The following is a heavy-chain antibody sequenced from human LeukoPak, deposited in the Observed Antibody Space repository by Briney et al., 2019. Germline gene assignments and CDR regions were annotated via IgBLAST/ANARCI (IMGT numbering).Heavy chain of an antibody. CDR3: ATVDERYLTQQVDYNGMDV. CDR1: GYTLTELS. D-gene: IGHD6-13*01. J-gene: IGHJ6*02. V-gene: IGHV1-24*01. CDR2: FDPEDGKT. Sequence: ASVKVSCKVSGYTLTELSMHWVRQAPGKGLEWMGGFDPEDGKTIYAQNFQGRVTMTEDTSTDTAYMELNSLRYEDTAVYYCATVDERYLTQQVDYNGMDVWGQGTTVTVSS.